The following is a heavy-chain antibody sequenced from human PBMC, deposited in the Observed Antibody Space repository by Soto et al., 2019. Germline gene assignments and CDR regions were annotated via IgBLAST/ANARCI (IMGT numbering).Heavy chain of an antibody. Sequence: ASVKVSCKASGGTFSSYAISWVRQAPGQGLEWMGGIIPIFGTANYAQKFQGRVTITADESTSTAYMELGSLRSEDTAVYYCARVAREHSGYDYLIDYYYYYGMDVWGQGTTVTVSS. V-gene: IGHV1-69*13. CDR2: IIPIFGTA. D-gene: IGHD5-12*01. CDR3: ARVAREHSGYDYLIDYYYYYGMDV. CDR1: GGTFSSYA. J-gene: IGHJ6*02.